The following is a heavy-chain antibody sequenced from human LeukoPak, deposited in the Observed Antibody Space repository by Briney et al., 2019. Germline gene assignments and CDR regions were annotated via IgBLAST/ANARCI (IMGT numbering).Heavy chain of an antibody. J-gene: IGHJ5*02. V-gene: IGHV3-7*01. CDR1: GFTFSSYW. D-gene: IGHD2-2*01. CDR2: IKQDGSEK. Sequence: GGSLRLSCAASGFTFSSYWMSWVRQAPGKGLEWVANIKQDGSEKYYVDSVKGRFTISRDNAKDSLYLQMNSLRVEDTAVYYCARDSQIVVGIHNWFDHWGQGTLVTVSS. CDR3: ARDSQIVVGIHNWFDH.